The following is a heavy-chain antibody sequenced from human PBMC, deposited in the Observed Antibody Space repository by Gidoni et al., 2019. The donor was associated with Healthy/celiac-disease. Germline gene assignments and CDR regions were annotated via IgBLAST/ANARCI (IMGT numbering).Heavy chain of an antibody. D-gene: IGHD3-22*01. CDR2: IWYDGSNK. CDR3: ARDDSSGYYYDYFDY. J-gene: IGHJ4*02. Sequence: QVQLVESGGGVVQPGRSLRLSCASSEVPFSSYGMHWVRQAQGQGLGWVAVIWYDGSNKYYADSVKGRFTISRDNSKNTLYLQMNSLRAEDTAVYYCARDDSSGYYYDYFDYWGQGTLVTVSS. CDR1: EVPFSSYG. V-gene: IGHV3-33*01.